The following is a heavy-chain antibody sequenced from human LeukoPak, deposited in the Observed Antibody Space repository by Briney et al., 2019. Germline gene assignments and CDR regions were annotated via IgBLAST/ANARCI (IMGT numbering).Heavy chain of an antibody. CDR2: INHSGST. Sequence: SETLSLTCTVSGGSISGADYYWSWIRQPPGKGLEWIGEINHSGSTNYNPSLKSRVTISVDTSKNQFSLKLSSVTAADTAVYYCARGEGYGSYYFDYWGQGTLVTVSS. CDR3: ARGEGYGSYYFDY. J-gene: IGHJ4*02. CDR1: GGSISGADYY. D-gene: IGHD5-18*01. V-gene: IGHV4-34*01.